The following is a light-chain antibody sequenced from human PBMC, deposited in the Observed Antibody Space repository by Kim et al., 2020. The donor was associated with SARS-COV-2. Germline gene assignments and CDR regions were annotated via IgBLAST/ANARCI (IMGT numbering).Light chain of an antibody. J-gene: IGKJ2*01. Sequence: DIQMTQSPSSLSASVGDRVTITCRASQGISNYLAWYQQKPGKVPKLLIYSASTSQSGVPSRFSGSGSGTDFTLTISSLQPEDVATYYCKKYNSAPNTFGQGTKLEIK. V-gene: IGKV1-27*01. CDR1: QGISNY. CDR2: SAS. CDR3: KKYNSAPNT.